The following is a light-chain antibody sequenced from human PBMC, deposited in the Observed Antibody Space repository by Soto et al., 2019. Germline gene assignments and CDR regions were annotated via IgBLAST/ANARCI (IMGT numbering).Light chain of an antibody. CDR3: QQRRSWPSYT. CDR1: QSVDIY. CDR2: DAT. V-gene: IGKV3-11*01. J-gene: IGKJ2*01. Sequence: EIVLTQSPATLSLSPGERATLSCRASQSVDIYLGWYQQKRGQAPRLLIYDATNRATGIPARFSGSGSGTDFTLTISSLEPEDFAVYYCQQRRSWPSYTFGQGTKVDIK.